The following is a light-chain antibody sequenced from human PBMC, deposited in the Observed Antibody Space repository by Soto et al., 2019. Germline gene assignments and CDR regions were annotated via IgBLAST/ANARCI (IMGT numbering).Light chain of an antibody. Sequence: QSVLTQPASVSGSPGQSITISCTGTSSDVGGYNYVSWYQQNPDKAPELKNYEVNNRPSGVSTRLSGSKSGNTASLTNHGLQAEDEADYYCSSYTSTSPYVFGTGTKVTVL. CDR3: SSYTSTSPYV. V-gene: IGLV2-14*03. CDR1: SSDVGGYNY. J-gene: IGLJ1*01. CDR2: EVN.